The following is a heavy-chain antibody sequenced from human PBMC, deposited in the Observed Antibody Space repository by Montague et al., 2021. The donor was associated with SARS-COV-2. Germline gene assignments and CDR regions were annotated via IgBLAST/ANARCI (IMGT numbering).Heavy chain of an antibody. CDR3: ARGGVAAPWVVDF. CDR1: GEPISADF. Sequence: SETLSLTCTVSGEPISADFWNWIREPAGNGQERIGRINGSGSTHYNPYLESRVTMSVDTSKNQFSLTVNHVTAADTAMYYCARGGVAAPWVVDFWGRGTLVTVSS. D-gene: IGHD6-6*01. V-gene: IGHV4-4*07. CDR2: INGSGST. J-gene: IGHJ4*02.